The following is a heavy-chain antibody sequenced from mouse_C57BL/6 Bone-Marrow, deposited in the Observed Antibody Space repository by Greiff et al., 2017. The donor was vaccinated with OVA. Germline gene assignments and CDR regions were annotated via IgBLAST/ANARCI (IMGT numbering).Heavy chain of an antibody. CDR2: INPSSGYT. CDR1: GYTFTSYW. D-gene: IGHD2-5*01. V-gene: IGHV1-7*01. CDR3: ANSYYSNYRFAY. Sequence: QVQLQQSGAELAKPGASVKLSCKASGYTFTSYWMHWVKQRPGQGLEWIGYINPSSGYTKYNQKFKDKATLTADKSSSTAYMQLSSLTYEDSAVYYCANSYYSNYRFAYWGQGTLVTGSA. J-gene: IGHJ3*01.